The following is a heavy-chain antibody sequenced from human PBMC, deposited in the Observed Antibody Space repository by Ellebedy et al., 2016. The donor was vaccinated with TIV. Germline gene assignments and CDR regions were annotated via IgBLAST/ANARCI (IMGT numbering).Heavy chain of an antibody. CDR2: IYYSGST. CDR3: ARLFRTSCCHDY. CDR1: GFAFSNFA. Sequence: GSLRLSCTASGFAFSNFAMSWVRQPPGKGLEWIGSIYYSGSTYYNPSLKSRVTISVDTSKNQFSLKLSSVTAADTAVYYCARLFRTSCCHDYWGQGTLVTVSS. V-gene: IGHV4-39*01. D-gene: IGHD2-2*01. J-gene: IGHJ4*02.